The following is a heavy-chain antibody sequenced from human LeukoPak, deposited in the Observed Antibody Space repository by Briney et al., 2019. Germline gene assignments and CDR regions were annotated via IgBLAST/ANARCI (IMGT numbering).Heavy chain of an antibody. CDR1: GGSISSHY. V-gene: IGHV4-59*11. Sequence: SETLSLTCTVSGGSISSHYWSWIRQPPGKGLEWIGYIYYSGSTNYNPSLKSRVTISIDTSKNQFSLKLSSVTAADTAVYYCARDLVTVTKGFDIWGQGTMVTVSS. CDR3: ARDLVTVTKGFDI. J-gene: IGHJ3*02. CDR2: IYYSGST. D-gene: IGHD4-17*01.